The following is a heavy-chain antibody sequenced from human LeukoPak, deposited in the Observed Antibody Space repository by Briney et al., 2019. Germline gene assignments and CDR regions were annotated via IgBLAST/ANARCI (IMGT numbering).Heavy chain of an antibody. CDR1: GFTFSSYA. J-gene: IGHJ6*03. CDR2: VNQGGTEK. CDR3: AREHYFYYMDA. Sequence: PGGSLRLSCAASGFTFSSYAMSWVRQAPGKGLEWVANVNQGGTEKYYVDSVKGRFTISRDNAENSLYLQMNSLRAEDTAVYYCAREHYFYYMDAWGKGTTVTVSS. V-gene: IGHV3-7*01.